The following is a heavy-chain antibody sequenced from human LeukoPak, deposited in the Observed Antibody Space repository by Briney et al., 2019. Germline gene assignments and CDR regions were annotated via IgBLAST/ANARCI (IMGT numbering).Heavy chain of an antibody. CDR3: AGGRPRGYCSGGSCYHNFDY. CDR2: ISAYNGNT. CDR1: GYTFTSHG. J-gene: IGHJ4*02. D-gene: IGHD2-15*01. V-gene: IGHV1-18*01. Sequence: ASVKVSCKASGYTFTSHGISWVRQAPGQGLEWMGWISAYNGNTNYAQNLQGRVTMTTDTSTSTAYMDLRSLRSEDTAVYYCAGGRPRGYCSGGSCYHNFDYWGQGTLVTVSS.